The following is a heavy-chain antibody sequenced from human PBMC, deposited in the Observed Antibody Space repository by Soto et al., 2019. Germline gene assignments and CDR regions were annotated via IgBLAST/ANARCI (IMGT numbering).Heavy chain of an antibody. V-gene: IGHV4-39*01. CDR2: IYYSGST. J-gene: IGHJ6*02. CDR1: GGSISSSSYY. Sequence: PSETLSLTCTVSGGSISSSSYYWGWIRQPPGKGLEWIGSIYYSGSTYYNPSLKSRVTISVDTSKNQFSLKLSSVTAADTALYYCARQYCSSTSCPDATPLSEENYYYYGMDVWGQGTMVTVSS. D-gene: IGHD2-2*01. CDR3: ARQYCSSTSCPDATPLSEENYYYYGMDV.